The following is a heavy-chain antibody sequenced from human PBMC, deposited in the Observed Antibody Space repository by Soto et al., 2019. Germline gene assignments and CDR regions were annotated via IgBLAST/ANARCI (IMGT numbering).Heavy chain of an antibody. D-gene: IGHD3-9*01. CDR3: ARTYYDILTGYYQTPGYYYGMDV. Sequence: PSETLSLTCTVSGGSISSGDYYWSWIRQPPGKGLEWIGYIYYSGSTYYNPSLKSRVTISVDTSKNQFSLQLSSVTAADTAVYYCARTYYDILTGYYQTPGYYYGMDVWGQGTTVTVSS. CDR2: IYYSGST. V-gene: IGHV4-30-4*01. CDR1: GGSISSGDYY. J-gene: IGHJ6*02.